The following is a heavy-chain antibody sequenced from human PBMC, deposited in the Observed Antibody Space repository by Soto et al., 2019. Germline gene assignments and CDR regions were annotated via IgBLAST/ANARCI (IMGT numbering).Heavy chain of an antibody. CDR2: IYYSGST. D-gene: IGHD5-18*01. CDR3: ARHQYSYAKDNWFDP. CDR1: GGSISSSSYY. V-gene: IGHV4-39*01. Sequence: TSETLSLTCTVSGGSISSSSYYWGWIRQPPGKGLEWIGSIYYSGSTYYNPSLKSRVTISVDTSKNQFSLKLSSVTAADTAVYYCARHQYSYAKDNWFDPWGQGTLVTVSS. J-gene: IGHJ5*02.